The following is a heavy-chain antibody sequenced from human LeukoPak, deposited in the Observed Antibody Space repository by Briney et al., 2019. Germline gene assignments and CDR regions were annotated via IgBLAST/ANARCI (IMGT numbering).Heavy chain of an antibody. Sequence: PSETLSLTCTVSGGSISSSSYYWGWIRQPPGKGLEWIGSIYYSGSTYYNPSLKSRVTISVDTSKNQFSLKLSSVTAADTAVYYCARVADYGDSRVLDYWGQGTLVTVSS. CDR1: GGSISSSSYY. CDR2: IYYSGST. J-gene: IGHJ4*02. V-gene: IGHV4-39*07. CDR3: ARVADYGDSRVLDY. D-gene: IGHD4-17*01.